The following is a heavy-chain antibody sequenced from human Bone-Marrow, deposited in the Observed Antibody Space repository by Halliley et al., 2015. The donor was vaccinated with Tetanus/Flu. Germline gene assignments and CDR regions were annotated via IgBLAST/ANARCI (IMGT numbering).Heavy chain of an antibody. CDR2: IWSDGSYK. Sequence: SLRLFCAASGFMFSRYGMHWVRQAPGKGLEWVAVIWSDGSYKYYADSVKGRFTISRDNSKNKLYLEMSSLRAEDTAVYYCVRDTPRDGYNPFDYWGQGILVTVSS. V-gene: IGHV3-33*01. CDR1: GFMFSRYG. J-gene: IGHJ4*02. D-gene: IGHD5-12*01. CDR3: VRDTPRDGYNPFDY.